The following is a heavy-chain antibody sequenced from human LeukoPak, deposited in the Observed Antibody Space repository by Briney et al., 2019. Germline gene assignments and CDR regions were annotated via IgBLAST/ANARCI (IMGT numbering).Heavy chain of an antibody. CDR2: ISGSGGDT. CDR1: GFTFSSYA. Sequence: GGSLRFSCAASGFTFSSYAMSWVRQAPGKGLEWVSSISGSGGDTHYADSVEGRFSISRDNSKNTLYVQMNSLGAEDTAVYYCAKGAAGTLVGHYFDSWGQGTLVTVSS. J-gene: IGHJ4*02. V-gene: IGHV3-23*01. CDR3: AKGAAGTLVGHYFDS. D-gene: IGHD2-21*01.